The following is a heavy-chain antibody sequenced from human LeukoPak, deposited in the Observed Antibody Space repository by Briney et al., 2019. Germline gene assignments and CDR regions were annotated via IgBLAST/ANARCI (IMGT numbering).Heavy chain of an antibody. CDR3: ARSYNSAWLDY. CDR1: GFTVSSSY. D-gene: IGHD6-19*01. Sequence: GGSLRLSCAASGFTVSSSYMSWVRQAPGKGLEWGSIVYSGGSIYYADSVKGRFTTSRHNSNNTLDIQMNSLRTADTAMYYCARSYNSAWLDYWGQGTLVTVSS. J-gene: IGHJ4*02. CDR2: VYSGGSI. V-gene: IGHV3-53*04.